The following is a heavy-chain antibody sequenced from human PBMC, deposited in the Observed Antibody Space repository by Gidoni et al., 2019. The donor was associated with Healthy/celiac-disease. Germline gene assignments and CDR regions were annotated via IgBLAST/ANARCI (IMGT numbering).Heavy chain of an antibody. Sequence: QVQLVQSWAAVKKPGASVTVSCKASGYTFTSDSMHWVRQAPGQGLEWMGIINPSGGSTSYAQKFQGRVTMTRDTSTSTVYMELSSLRSEDTAVYYCARLLRTGTTSGDWFDPWGQGTLVTVSS. CDR3: ARLLRTGTTSGDWFDP. V-gene: IGHV1-46*01. D-gene: IGHD1-1*01. CDR1: GYTFTSDS. J-gene: IGHJ5*02. CDR2: INPSGGST.